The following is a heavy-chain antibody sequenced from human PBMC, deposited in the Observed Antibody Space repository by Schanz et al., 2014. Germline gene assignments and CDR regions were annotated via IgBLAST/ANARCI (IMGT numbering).Heavy chain of an antibody. J-gene: IGHJ6*02. Sequence: QVLLVQSGAEVKKPGASVRVSCKASGYTFTGYYMNWVRQAPGQGLEWMGWINPDSGGTNYAQKFQGRVTMTRDMSINTAYMELSRLRSDDSAVYYCASDFWSGYSHYYYGLDVWGQGTLVTVSS. CDR3: ASDFWSGYSHYYYGLDV. D-gene: IGHD3-3*01. V-gene: IGHV1-2*02. CDR2: INPDSGGT. CDR1: GYTFTGYY.